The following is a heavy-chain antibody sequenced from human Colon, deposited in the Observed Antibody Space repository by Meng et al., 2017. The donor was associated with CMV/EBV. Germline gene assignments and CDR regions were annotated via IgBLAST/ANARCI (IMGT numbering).Heavy chain of an antibody. Sequence: VPLQHPCARLLTPAQPLSLTFAISGDSVAKTGASWNWVRQSPSRGLEWLGRTYYRSQWHNNYAESVRSRITINPDTSKNQFSLQLKSVTPEDTAVYYCARDPEYSYSILDTWGQGTLVTVSS. CDR3: ARDPEYSYSILDT. CDR2: TYYRSQWHN. D-gene: IGHD1-26*01. J-gene: IGHJ5*02. CDR1: GDSVAKTGAS. V-gene: IGHV6-1*01.